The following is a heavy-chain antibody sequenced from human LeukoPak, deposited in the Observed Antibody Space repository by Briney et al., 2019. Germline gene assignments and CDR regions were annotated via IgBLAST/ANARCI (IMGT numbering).Heavy chain of an antibody. Sequence: TGGSLRLSCAASGFTFTNYFMTWVRQAPGRGLGLVANINEDGSEKNYVGSVKGRFTISRDNAKNSLYLQMNSLRAEDTAVYYCATYRYCTNGVCYRFDYWGQGTLVTVSS. J-gene: IGHJ4*02. CDR1: GFTFTNYF. V-gene: IGHV3-7*01. CDR3: ATYRYCTNGVCYRFDY. D-gene: IGHD2-8*01. CDR2: INEDGSEK.